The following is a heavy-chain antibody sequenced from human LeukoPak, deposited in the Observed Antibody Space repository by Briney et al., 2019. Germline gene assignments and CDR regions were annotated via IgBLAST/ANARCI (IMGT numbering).Heavy chain of an antibody. CDR2: IYPGDSDT. V-gene: IGHV5-51*01. CDR3: ATGSYSDYFDY. CDR1: GFSFTTYW. J-gene: IGHJ4*02. Sequence: GESLKISCKGSGFSFTTYWIGWVRQMPGKGLEWMGIIYPGDSDTRYSPSFQGQVSISADKSISTAYLQWSSLKASDTAMYYCATGSYSDYFDYWGQGTLVTVSS. D-gene: IGHD3-10*01.